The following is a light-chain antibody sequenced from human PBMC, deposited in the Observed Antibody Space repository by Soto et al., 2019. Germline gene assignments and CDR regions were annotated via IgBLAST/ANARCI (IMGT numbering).Light chain of an antibody. J-gene: IGKJ1*01. V-gene: IGKV1-5*03. CDR3: QHYNSYSEA. Sequence: DLQMTQSPSTLSGSVGDSVTITCXASQTISSWLAWYQQKPGKAPKLLIYKASTLKSGVPSRFSGSGSGTEFTLTISSLQPDDFATYYCQHYNSYSEAFGQGTKVDIK. CDR2: KAS. CDR1: QTISSW.